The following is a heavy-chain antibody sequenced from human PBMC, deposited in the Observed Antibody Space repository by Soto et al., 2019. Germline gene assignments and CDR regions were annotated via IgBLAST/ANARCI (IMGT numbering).Heavy chain of an antibody. V-gene: IGHV4-31*03. CDR2: IYYSGST. D-gene: IGHD2-2*01. J-gene: IGHJ5*02. Sequence: SETLSLTCTVSGGSISSGGYYWSWIRQHPGKGLEWIGYIYYSGSTYYNPSLKSRVTISVDTSKNQLSLKLSSVTAADTAVYYCARGIIVVVPAASYGASYNWFDPWGQGTLVTVSS. CDR1: GGSISSGGYY. CDR3: ARGIIVVVPAASYGASYNWFDP.